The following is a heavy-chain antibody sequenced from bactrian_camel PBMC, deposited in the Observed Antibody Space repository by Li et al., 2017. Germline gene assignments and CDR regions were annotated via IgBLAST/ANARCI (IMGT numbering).Heavy chain of an antibody. CDR2: IYTGGGDG. CDR3: AAGWSFGVGTLLRRHYNY. J-gene: IGHJ4*01. Sequence: HVQLVESGGGSVQAGGSLTLSCVASEFSYSTNCMGWFRQAPGNGREGVAGIYTGGGDGHYADAVKGRFSISRDIAKNAVYLQMNSLKPEDTAMYYCAAGWSFGVGTLLRRHYNYWGQGTQVTVS. CDR1: EFSYSTNC. D-gene: IGHD3*01. V-gene: IGHV3S1*01.